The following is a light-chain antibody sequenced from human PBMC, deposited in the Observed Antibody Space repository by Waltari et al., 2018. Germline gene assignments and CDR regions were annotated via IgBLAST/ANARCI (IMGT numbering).Light chain of an antibody. CDR1: QSVLYSATNKNY. CDR2: WAS. CDR3: QQYYSTPPIT. Sequence: DIVMTQSPDSLAVSLGERATINCKSSQSVLYSATNKNYLAWYQQKPGQPPKLLIYWASTRESGVPDRCSGSGSGANFTLTISSLQAEDVAVYYCQQYYSTPPITFGQGTRLEIK. J-gene: IGKJ5*01. V-gene: IGKV4-1*01.